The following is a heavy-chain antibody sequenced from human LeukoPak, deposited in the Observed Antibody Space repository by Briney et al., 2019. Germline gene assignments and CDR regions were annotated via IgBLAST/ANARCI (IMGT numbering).Heavy chain of an antibody. Sequence: SVKVSCKASGGTFSSYAISWVRQAPGQGLEWMGRIIPIFGTANYAQKFQGRVTITTDESSSTAYMELSSLRSEDTAVYYCASRRYYDFWSGYYPRYYYYMDVWGKGTTVTVSS. CDR1: GGTFSSYA. J-gene: IGHJ6*03. V-gene: IGHV1-69*05. D-gene: IGHD3-3*01. CDR2: IIPIFGTA. CDR3: ASRRYYDFWSGYYPRYYYYMDV.